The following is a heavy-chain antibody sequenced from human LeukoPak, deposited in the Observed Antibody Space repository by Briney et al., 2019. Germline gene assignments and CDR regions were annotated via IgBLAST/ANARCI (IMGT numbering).Heavy chain of an antibody. V-gene: IGHV3-9*01. CDR3: AKDNRRHYTSGPNPDSLH. Sequence: GGSLRLSCAGSGFIFNNYAMHWDRQPPGKGLEWVSGISWNSGSIDYADSVKGRFTISRDNAKNSLYLQMNSLRVEDTAFYYCAKDNRRHYTSGPNPDSLHWGQGALVTVSS. CDR1: GFIFNNYA. D-gene: IGHD6-19*01. J-gene: IGHJ4*02. CDR2: ISWNSGSI.